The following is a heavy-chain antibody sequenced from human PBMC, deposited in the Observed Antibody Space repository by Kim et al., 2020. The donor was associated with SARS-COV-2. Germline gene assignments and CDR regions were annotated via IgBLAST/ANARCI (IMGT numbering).Heavy chain of an antibody. V-gene: IGHV1-69*13. CDR2: IIPIFGTA. Sequence: SVKVSCKASGGTFSSYAISWVRQAPGQGLEWMGGIIPIFGTANYAQKFQGRVTITADESTSTAYMELSSLRSEDTAVYYCARDVGGTTVVAFYYYGMDVWGQGTTVTVSS. CDR3: ARDVGGTTVVAFYYYGMDV. J-gene: IGHJ6*02. D-gene: IGHD2-15*01. CDR1: GGTFSSYA.